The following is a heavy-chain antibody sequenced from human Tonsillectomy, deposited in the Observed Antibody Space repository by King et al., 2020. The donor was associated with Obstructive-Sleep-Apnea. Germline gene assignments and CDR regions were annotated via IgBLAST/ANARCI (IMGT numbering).Heavy chain of an antibody. CDR1: GGSISSDF. V-gene: IGHV4-59*01. Sequence: VQLQESGPGLVKPSETLSLTCTVSGGSISSDFWSCVRKPPGKRLEWIGYMYYSGSTNYNPSLTSRVTISVDTSKNQFALKLFSVTAADTAMYFCASRLPPGAFDIWGRGTMVTVSS. CDR2: MYYSGST. CDR3: ASRLPPGAFDI. J-gene: IGHJ3*02. D-gene: IGHD4-11*01.